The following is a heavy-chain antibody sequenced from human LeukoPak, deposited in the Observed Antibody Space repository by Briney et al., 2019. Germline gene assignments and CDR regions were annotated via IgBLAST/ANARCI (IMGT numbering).Heavy chain of an antibody. CDR1: GYTFTGYY. CDR2: INPNSGGT. V-gene: IGHV1-2*02. Sequence: ASVKVSCKASGYTFTGYYMHWVRQAPGQGHEWMGWINPNSGGTNYAQKFQGRVTMTRDTSISTAYMELSRLRSDDTAVYYCARPRAPTVVTRRGSAFDIWGQGTMVTVSS. D-gene: IGHD4-23*01. J-gene: IGHJ3*02. CDR3: ARPRAPTVVTRRGSAFDI.